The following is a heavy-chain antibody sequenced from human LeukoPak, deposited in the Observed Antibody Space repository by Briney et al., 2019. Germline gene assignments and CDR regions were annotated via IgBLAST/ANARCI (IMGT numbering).Heavy chain of an antibody. CDR2: INHSGST. V-gene: IGHV4-34*01. D-gene: IGHD4-11*01. J-gene: IGHJ5*02. Sequence: SETLSLTCAVYGGSFSGYYWNWIRQPPGKGLEWSGEINHSGSTNHNPSLKSRVTISVDTSKNQFSLKLSSVTAADTAVYYCARGRDYSNYVAGWFDHWGQGTLVTVSS. CDR1: GGSFSGYY. CDR3: ARGRDYSNYVAGWFDH.